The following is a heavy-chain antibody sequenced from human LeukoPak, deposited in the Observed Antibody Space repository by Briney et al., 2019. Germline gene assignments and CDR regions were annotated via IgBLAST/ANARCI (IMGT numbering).Heavy chain of an antibody. D-gene: IGHD3-22*01. CDR3: AKSFRNPLYDSSGYYLAPLSY. CDR1: GFTFSSYA. V-gene: IGHV3-23*01. CDR2: ISGSGGST. J-gene: IGHJ4*02. Sequence: PGGSLRLSCAASGFTFSSYAMSWVRQAPGKGLEWVSAISGSGGSTYYADSVKGRFTISRDNSKNTLYLQMNSLRAEDTAVYYCAKSFRNPLYDSSGYYLAPLSYWGQGTLVTVSS.